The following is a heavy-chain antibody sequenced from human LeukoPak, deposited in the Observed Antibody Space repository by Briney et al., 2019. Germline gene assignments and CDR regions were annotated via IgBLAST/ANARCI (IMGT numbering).Heavy chain of an antibody. J-gene: IGHJ4*02. D-gene: IGHD3-22*01. CDR3: ARTGPYYYDSSGYFKTDY. V-gene: IGHV1-69*05. CDR2: IIPIFGTA. Sequence: GSSVKVSCKASAGTFSSYAISWVRQAPGQGLEWMGRIIPIFGTANYAQKFHGRVTMTTDESTSTAYMELSSLRSEDTAVYYCARTGPYYYDSSGYFKTDYWGQGTLVTVSS. CDR1: AGTFSSYA.